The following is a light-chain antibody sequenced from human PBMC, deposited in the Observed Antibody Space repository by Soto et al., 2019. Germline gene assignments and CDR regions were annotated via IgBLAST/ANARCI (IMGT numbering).Light chain of an antibody. CDR1: QSVSSTS. CDR2: GAS. CDR3: QQHGSSVT. V-gene: IGKV3-20*01. J-gene: IGKJ5*01. Sequence: EIVLTQSPGTLSLSPGERATLSCRASQSVSSTSLAWYQQKPGQAPRLLIYGASSRATGIPDRFSGSGSGIDFTLTISRLEPEDFAVYYCQQHGSSVTFGQGTRLEIK.